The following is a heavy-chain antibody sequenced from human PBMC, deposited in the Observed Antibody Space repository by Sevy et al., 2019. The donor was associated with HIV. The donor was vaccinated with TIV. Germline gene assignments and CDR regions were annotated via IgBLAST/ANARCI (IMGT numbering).Heavy chain of an antibody. CDR2: ISYDGRNNK. Sequence: GGSLRLSCAASGFRFSDYSMHWVRQAPGKGLEWVAVISYDGRNNKYNVDSVKGRFTISRDNSKNTLFLQMTSLRAEDSAIYYCARDRGEILHSAFDYWGQGTLVTVSS. V-gene: IGHV3-30*14. J-gene: IGHJ4*02. CDR3: ARDRGEILHSAFDY. CDR1: GFRFSDYS. D-gene: IGHD3-16*01.